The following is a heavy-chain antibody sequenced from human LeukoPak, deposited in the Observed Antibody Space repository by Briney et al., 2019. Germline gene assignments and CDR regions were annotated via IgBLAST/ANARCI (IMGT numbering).Heavy chain of an antibody. CDR2: IYYSGST. J-gene: IGHJ4*02. D-gene: IGHD5-18*01. CDR1: GGSFSGYY. CDR3: ARVLQLWLHDY. V-gene: IGHV4-31*11. Sequence: PSETLSLTCAVYGGSFSGYYWSWIRQHPGKGLEWIGYIYYSGSTYYNPSLKSRVTISVDTSKNQFSLKLSSVTAADTAVYYCARVLQLWLHDYWGQGTLVTVSS.